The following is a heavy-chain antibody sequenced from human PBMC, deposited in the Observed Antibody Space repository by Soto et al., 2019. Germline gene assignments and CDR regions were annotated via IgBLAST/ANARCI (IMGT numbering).Heavy chain of an antibody. CDR3: ARGILHSSSWYGLDY. CDR1: GGSFSGYY. Sequence: SETLSLTCAVYGGSFSGYYWSWIRQPPGKGLEWIGEINHSGSTNYNPSLKSRVTISVDTSKNQFSLKLSSVTAADTAVYCCARGILHSSSWYGLDYWGQGTLVTVSS. CDR2: INHSGST. J-gene: IGHJ4*02. D-gene: IGHD6-13*01. V-gene: IGHV4-34*01.